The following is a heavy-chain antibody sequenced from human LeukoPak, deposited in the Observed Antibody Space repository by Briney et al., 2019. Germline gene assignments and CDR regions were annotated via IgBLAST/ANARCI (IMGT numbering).Heavy chain of an antibody. D-gene: IGHD6-19*01. CDR2: ISTSTGDT. Sequence: ASVKVSCKTSGYSFILYGISWVRQAPGQGPEWMGWISTSTGDTKYTQKFQGRVTLTTDTSTSTAYMELSSLRSEDTAVYYCARESSGWPYYMDVWGKGTTVTVSS. CDR3: ARESSGWPYYMDV. V-gene: IGHV1-18*01. J-gene: IGHJ6*03. CDR1: GYSFILYG.